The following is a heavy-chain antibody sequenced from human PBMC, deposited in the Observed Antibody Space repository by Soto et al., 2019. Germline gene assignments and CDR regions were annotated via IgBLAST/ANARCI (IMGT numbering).Heavy chain of an antibody. CDR3: ARGDIVVVPAASHFDY. J-gene: IGHJ4*02. Sequence: ASVKVSCKASGYTFTGYYMHWVRQAPGQRLEWMGWINANNGNTKYSQKFQGRVTITRDTSASTAYMELSSLRSEDTAVYYCARGDIVVVPAASHFDYWGQGTLVTVSS. CDR2: INANNGNT. CDR1: GYTFTGYY. V-gene: IGHV1-3*01. D-gene: IGHD2-2*01.